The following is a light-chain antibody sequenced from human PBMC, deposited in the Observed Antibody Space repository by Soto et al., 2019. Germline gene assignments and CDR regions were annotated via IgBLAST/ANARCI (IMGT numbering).Light chain of an antibody. CDR2: EVS. J-gene: IGLJ1*01. CDR3: SSYTSSSTYV. CDR1: STDVGGYSY. Sequence: QSALTQPASVSGSPGQSITISCTGSSTDVGGYSYVSWYQQHPGKAPKVMIYEVSNRPSGVSNRFSGSKSGNTASLTISGLQAEDEADYYCSSYTSSSTYVFGTGTKLTVL. V-gene: IGLV2-14*01.